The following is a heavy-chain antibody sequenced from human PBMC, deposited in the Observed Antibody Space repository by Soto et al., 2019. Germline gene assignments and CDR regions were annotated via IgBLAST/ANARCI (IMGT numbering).Heavy chain of an antibody. Sequence: SVRVSCKXPGGTFSSYAISWVRQAPGQGLEWMGGIIPIFGTANYAQKFQGRVTITADESTSTAYMELSSLRSEGTAVYYCARDGYYYDSSGSLYWYFDLWGRGTLVTVSS. V-gene: IGHV1-69*13. J-gene: IGHJ2*01. CDR1: GGTFSSYA. CDR3: ARDGYYYDSSGSLYWYFDL. D-gene: IGHD3-22*01. CDR2: IIPIFGTA.